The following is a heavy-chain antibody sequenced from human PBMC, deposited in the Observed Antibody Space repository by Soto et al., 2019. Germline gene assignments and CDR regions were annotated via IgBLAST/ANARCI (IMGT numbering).Heavy chain of an antibody. CDR3: ARDRYCSGGSCYSFWFDP. V-gene: IGHV4-31*03. D-gene: IGHD2-15*01. Sequence: ASETLSLTCTVSGGSISSGGYYWSWIRQHPGKGLEWIGYIYYSGSTYYNPSLKSRVTISVDTSKNQFSLKLSSVTAADTAVYYCARDRYCSGGSCYSFWFDPWGQGTLVTVSS. CDR1: GGSISSGGYY. CDR2: IYYSGST. J-gene: IGHJ5*02.